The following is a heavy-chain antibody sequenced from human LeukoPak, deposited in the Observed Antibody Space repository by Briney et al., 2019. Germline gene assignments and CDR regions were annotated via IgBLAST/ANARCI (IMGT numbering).Heavy chain of an antibody. D-gene: IGHD2-21*02. CDR1: GFTFSSYS. J-gene: IGHJ4*02. CDR2: ISSSSSYI. CDR3: ARDLSHIVVVTAIFDY. Sequence: SGGSLRLSCAASGFTFSSYSMNWVRQAPGKGLEWVSSISSSSSYIYYADSVKGRFTISRDNAKNSLYVQMNSLRAEDTAVYYCARDLSHIVVVTAIFDYWGQGTLVTVSS. V-gene: IGHV3-21*01.